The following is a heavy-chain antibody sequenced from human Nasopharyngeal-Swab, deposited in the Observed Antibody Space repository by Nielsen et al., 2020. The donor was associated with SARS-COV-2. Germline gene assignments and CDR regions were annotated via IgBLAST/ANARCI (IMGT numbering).Heavy chain of an antibody. CDR3: ARDFELIAAAALFDY. D-gene: IGHD6-13*01. CDR2: IYYSGST. Sequence: WIRQPPGKGLEWIGYIYYSGSTNYNPSLKSRVTISVDTSKNQFSLKLSSVTAADTAVYYCARDFELIAAAALFDYWGQGTLVTVSS. J-gene: IGHJ4*02. V-gene: IGHV4-59*01.